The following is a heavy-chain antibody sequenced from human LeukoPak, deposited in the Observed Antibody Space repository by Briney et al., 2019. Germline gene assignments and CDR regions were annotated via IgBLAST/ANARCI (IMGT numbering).Heavy chain of an antibody. V-gene: IGHV3-21*06. J-gene: IGHJ2*01. CDR3: ARDRKGRTYGDPYWFFDL. Sequence: GGSLRLSCAASGLTFSSYSMNWVRQAPGKGLDWVSSISSSSSSIYYADSMKGRFTISRDNVKNLLFLQMNSLRAEDTAIYYCARDRKGRTYGDPYWFFDLWGRGTLVSVSS. CDR1: GLTFSSYS. CDR2: ISSSSSSI. D-gene: IGHD4-17*01.